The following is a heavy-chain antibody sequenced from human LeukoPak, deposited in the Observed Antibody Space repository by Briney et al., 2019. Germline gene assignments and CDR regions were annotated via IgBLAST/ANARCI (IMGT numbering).Heavy chain of an antibody. CDR1: GFTFGKYW. CDR3: STHPTSGF. D-gene: IGHD2/OR15-2a*01. CDR2: IKLDGSEK. V-gene: IGHV3-7*03. Sequence: GGSLRLSCVASGFTFGKYWMSWVRQAPGKGLEWVANIKLDGSEKNYVDSVKGRFTISRDNTKNSLYLQMNSLKTEDTAIYYCSTHPTSGFWGQGTLVTVSS. J-gene: IGHJ4*02.